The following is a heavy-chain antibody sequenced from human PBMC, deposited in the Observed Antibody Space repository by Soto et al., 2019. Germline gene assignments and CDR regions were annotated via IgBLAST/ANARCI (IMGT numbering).Heavy chain of an antibody. V-gene: IGHV2-5*02. Sequence: QITLKESGPTLVKPTQTLTLTCTFSGFSGSTSGVGVAWIRQPPGKALEWLALIYWDGDERYSPFLQSRVTITKATSKNQVVLTMTNMAPVDTATYYCAHKGGRGAGMDVWGQGTTVTVS. D-gene: IGHD2-15*01. CDR3: AHKGGRGAGMDV. CDR2: IYWDGDE. J-gene: IGHJ6*02. CDR1: GFSGSTSGVG.